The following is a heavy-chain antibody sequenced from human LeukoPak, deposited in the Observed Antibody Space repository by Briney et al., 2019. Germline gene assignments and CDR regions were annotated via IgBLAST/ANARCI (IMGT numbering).Heavy chain of an antibody. CDR3: ARVRGFGDYYDSSGYYSRVYYGMDV. V-gene: IGHV3-33*01. J-gene: IGHJ6*02. CDR1: GFTFSSYG. Sequence: PGRSLRLSCAASGFTFSSYGMHWVRQAPGKGLEWVAVIWYDGSNKYYADSVKGRFTISRDNSKNTLYLQMNSLRAEDTAVYYCARVRGFGDYYDSSGYYSRVYYGMDVWGQGTTVTVSS. CDR2: IWYDGSNK. D-gene: IGHD3-22*01.